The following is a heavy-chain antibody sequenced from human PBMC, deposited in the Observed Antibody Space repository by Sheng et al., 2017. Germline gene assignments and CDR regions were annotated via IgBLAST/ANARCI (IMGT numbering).Heavy chain of an antibody. V-gene: IGHV4-34*01. CDR2: INHSGST. Sequence: QVQLQQWGAGLLKPSETLSLTCAVYGGSFSGYYWSWIRQPPGKGLEWIGEINHSGSTNYNPSLKSRVTISVDTSKNQFSLKLSSVTAADTAVYYCARGVEMATSEPPDYWGQGTLVTVSS. J-gene: IGHJ4*02. D-gene: IGHD5-12*01. CDR3: ARGVEMATSEPPDY. CDR1: GGSFSGYY.